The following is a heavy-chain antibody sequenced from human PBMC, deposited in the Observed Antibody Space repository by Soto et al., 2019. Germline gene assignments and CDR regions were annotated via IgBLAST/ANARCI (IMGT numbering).Heavy chain of an antibody. V-gene: IGHV3-53*04. CDR1: GFTVSSNY. J-gene: IGHJ5*02. Sequence: EVQLVESGGGLVQPGGSLRLSCAASGFTVSSNYMSWVRQAPGKGLEWVSVIYRGGSTYYADSVKGRFTISRHNSKNTLYLQMNSLRAEDTAVYYCARRVTYNWNDPPLHWFDPWGQGTLVTVSS. D-gene: IGHD1-1*01. CDR3: ARRVTYNWNDPPLHWFDP. CDR2: IYRGGST.